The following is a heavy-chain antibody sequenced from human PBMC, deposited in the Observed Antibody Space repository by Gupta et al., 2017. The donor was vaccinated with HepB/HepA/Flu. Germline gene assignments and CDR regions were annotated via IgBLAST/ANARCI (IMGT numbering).Heavy chain of an antibody. Sequence: QVQLVQSGAELKKPGASVKVSCKASGYTFTGYYMHWVRQAPGQGLEWMGWINPKSGGTNEAQKVQGRVTMTRDTASSTAYMEMSRLRYADTAVYYFASTCGAECYWSAPGGHVRMVTDFS. CDR2: INPKSGGT. CDR1: GYTFTGYY. J-gene: IGHJ5*02. D-gene: IGHD2-21*01. V-gene: IGHV1-2*02. CDR3: ASTCGAECYWSAP.